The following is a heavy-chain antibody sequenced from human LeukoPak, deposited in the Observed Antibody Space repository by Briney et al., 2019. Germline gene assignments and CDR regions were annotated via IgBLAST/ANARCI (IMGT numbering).Heavy chain of an antibody. CDR1: GGTFSSYA. J-gene: IGHJ5*02. D-gene: IGHD3-10*01. Sequence: SLNVSCEASGGTFSSYAISWVRQAPGPGLEWMGGIIPIFGTANYAQKFQGRVTITADESTSTAYMELSSLRSEDTAVYYCARDRRGSVDPWGQGTLVTVSS. V-gene: IGHV1-69*01. CDR3: ARDRRGSVDP. CDR2: IIPIFGTA.